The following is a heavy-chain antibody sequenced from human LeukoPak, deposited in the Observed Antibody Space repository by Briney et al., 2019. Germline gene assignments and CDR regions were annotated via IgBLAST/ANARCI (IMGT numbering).Heavy chain of an antibody. J-gene: IGHJ4*02. Sequence: SVKVSCKASGGTFSSYAISWVRQAPGQGLEWMGRIISIFGIANYAQKFQGRVTITADKSTSTAYMELSSLRSEDTAMYYCASDAGIAVAGRSLGGYWGQGTLVTVSS. CDR1: GGTFSSYA. D-gene: IGHD6-19*01. CDR2: IISIFGIA. CDR3: ASDAGIAVAGRSLGGY. V-gene: IGHV1-69*04.